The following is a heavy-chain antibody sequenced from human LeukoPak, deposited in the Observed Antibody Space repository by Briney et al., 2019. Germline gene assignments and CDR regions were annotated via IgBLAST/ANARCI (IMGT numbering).Heavy chain of an antibody. CDR3: ARRSYYDSGGYYYDF. V-gene: IGHV5-51*01. D-gene: IGHD3-22*01. Sequence: GESLKISCKGSGYIFTNYWIAWVRQMPGKGLEWMGIIYPDDSDTRYSPSFQGQVTISADKSISTAYLQWSCLKASDTAMYYCARRSYYDSGGYYYDFWGQGTLVTVSS. J-gene: IGHJ4*02. CDR1: GYIFTNYW. CDR2: IYPDDSDT.